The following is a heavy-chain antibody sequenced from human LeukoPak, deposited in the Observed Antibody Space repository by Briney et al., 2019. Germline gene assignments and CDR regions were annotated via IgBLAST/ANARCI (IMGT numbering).Heavy chain of an antibody. CDR2: ISYDGSNK. V-gene: IGHV3-30*18. CDR3: AKGGGSYYGMDV. CDR1: GFTFSSHG. J-gene: IGHJ6*02. D-gene: IGHD1-26*01. Sequence: PGGSLRLSCAASGFTFSSHGMHWVRRAPGKGLEWVAVISYDGSNKYYADSVKGRFTISRDNSKKTLYLQMNSLRAEDTAVYYCAKGGGSYYGMDVWGQGTTVTVSS.